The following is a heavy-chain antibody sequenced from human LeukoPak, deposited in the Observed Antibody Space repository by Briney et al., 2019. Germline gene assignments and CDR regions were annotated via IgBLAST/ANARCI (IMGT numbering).Heavy chain of an antibody. CDR1: GGSISSSSYY. CDR2: IYYSGST. J-gene: IGHJ6*03. Sequence: SETLSLTCTVSGGSISSSSYYWGWIRQPPGKGLEWIGSIYYSGSTYYNPSLKSRVTISVDTSKNQFSLKLSSVTAADTAVYYCARASLHDYYYYMDVWGKGTTVTISS. CDR3: ARASLHDYYYYMDV. V-gene: IGHV4-39*07.